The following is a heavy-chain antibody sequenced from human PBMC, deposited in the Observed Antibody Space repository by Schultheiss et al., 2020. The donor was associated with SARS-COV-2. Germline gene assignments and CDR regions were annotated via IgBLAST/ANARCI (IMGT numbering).Heavy chain of an antibody. CDR1: GFTFSSYA. Sequence: GGSLRLSCAASGFTFSSYAMHWVRQAPGKGLEWVAVISYDGSNKYYADSVKGRFTISRDNSKNTLYLQMNSLRAEDTAVYYCAKADGYDFWSGYLPLPYYYYGMDVWGQGTTVTSP. J-gene: IGHJ6*02. V-gene: IGHV3-30-3*02. D-gene: IGHD3-3*01. CDR2: ISYDGSNK. CDR3: AKADGYDFWSGYLPLPYYYYGMDV.